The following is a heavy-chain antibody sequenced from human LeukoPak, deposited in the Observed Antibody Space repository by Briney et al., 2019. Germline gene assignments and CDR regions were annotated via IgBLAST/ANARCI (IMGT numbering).Heavy chain of an antibody. Sequence: PSETLSLTCAVYGGSFIVYYWSWIRQPPGKGLEWIGEINHSGSTNYNPSLKSRVTISVDTSKNQFSLKISCVTAAETAVYYCERGPPGYCTGGSYYSYYYYYYMDVWAKGTTVTVSS. CDR1: GGSFIVYY. CDR3: ERGPPGYCTGGSYYSYYYYYYMDV. D-gene: IGHD2-15*01. V-gene: IGHV4-34*01. CDR2: INHSGST. J-gene: IGHJ6*03.